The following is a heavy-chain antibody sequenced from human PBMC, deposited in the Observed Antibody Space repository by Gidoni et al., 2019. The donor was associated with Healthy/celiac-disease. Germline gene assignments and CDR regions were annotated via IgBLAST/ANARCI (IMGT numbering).Heavy chain of an antibody. J-gene: IGHJ4*02. V-gene: IGHV3-64D*06. Sequence: ASGFTFSSYAMHWVRQAPGKGLEYVSAISSNGGSTYYADSVKGRFTISRDNSKNTLYLQMSSLRAEDTAVYYCVRAYGWSRVGGVDYWGQGTLVTVSS. D-gene: IGHD2-15*01. CDR1: GFTFSSYA. CDR3: VRAYGWSRVGGVDY. CDR2: ISSNGGST.